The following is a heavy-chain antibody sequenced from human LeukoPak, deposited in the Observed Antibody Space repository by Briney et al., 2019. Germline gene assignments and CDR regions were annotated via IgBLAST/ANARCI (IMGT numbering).Heavy chain of an antibody. CDR3: ARDQLDH. V-gene: IGHV3-53*01. J-gene: IGHJ4*02. CDR1: GLDVSSTY. D-gene: IGHD5-24*01. Sequence: PGGSLRLSCASSGLDVSSTYMSWIRQAPGKGLEWVSTAFVGGDTYYAASVKGRFTLSKDSSRNTMFLQMHGLSPEDTAVYYCARDQLDHWGQGTLVAVSP. CDR2: AFVGGDT.